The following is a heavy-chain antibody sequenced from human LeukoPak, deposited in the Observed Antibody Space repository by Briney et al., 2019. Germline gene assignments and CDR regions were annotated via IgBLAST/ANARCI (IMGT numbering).Heavy chain of an antibody. CDR2: IHLNGIT. Sequence: SETLSLTCSVSGDSITSYTWWSWVRQPPGKGLEWIGEIHLNGITNYNPSLKSRVTMSIDKSNNQFSLNLSSVTAADTAVYYCARVISSAWRQNDLWGQGTLVTV. J-gene: IGHJ5*02. CDR3: ARVISSAWRQNDL. D-gene: IGHD3-22*01. CDR1: GDSITSYTW. V-gene: IGHV4-4*02.